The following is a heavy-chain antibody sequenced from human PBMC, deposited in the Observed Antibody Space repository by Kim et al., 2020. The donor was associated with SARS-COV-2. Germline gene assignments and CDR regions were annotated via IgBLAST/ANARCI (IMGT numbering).Heavy chain of an antibody. CDR3: ARTLVLSGYYGMDV. Sequence: ADSGKDRFTISNDSSNTSLYLQMNSRRPEDTAVYYCARTLVLSGYYGMDVWGQGTTVTVSS. D-gene: IGHD3-10*01. J-gene: IGHJ6*02. V-gene: IGHV3-33*01.